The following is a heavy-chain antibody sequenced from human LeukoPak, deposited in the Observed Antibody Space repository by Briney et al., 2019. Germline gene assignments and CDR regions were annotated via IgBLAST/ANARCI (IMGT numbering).Heavy chain of an antibody. CDR3: AKKECSGGGCYAGRYYYMDV. D-gene: IGHD2-15*01. CDR2: IIGVGDSA. J-gene: IGHJ6*03. V-gene: IGHV3-23*01. CDR1: GFSFSNYA. Sequence: SGGSLRLSCAASGFSFSNYAMSWVRQAPGKGLEWVSGIIGVGDSAYYSESVKGRFTISRDNSKNTLDLQMNSLRAEDTAVYYCAKKECSGGGCYAGRYYYMDVWGQGTTVTVSS.